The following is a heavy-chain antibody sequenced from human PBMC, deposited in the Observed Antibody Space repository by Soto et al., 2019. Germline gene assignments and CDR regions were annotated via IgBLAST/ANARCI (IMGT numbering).Heavy chain of an antibody. CDR2: ISYDGSNK. CDR1: GFTFSSYG. J-gene: IGHJ6*02. D-gene: IGHD3-22*01. V-gene: IGHV3-30*18. Sequence: GGSLRLSCAASGFTFSSYGMHWVRQAPGKGLEWVAVISYDGSNKYYADSVKGRFTISRDNSKNTLYLQMNSLRAEDTAVYYCAKDLRYYYDSSGYYSRNYYYYGMDVWGQGTTVTVSS. CDR3: AKDLRYYYDSSGYYSRNYYYYGMDV.